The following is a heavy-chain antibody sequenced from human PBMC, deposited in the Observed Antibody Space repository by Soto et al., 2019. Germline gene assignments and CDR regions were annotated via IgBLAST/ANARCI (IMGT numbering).Heavy chain of an antibody. CDR3: ARGGPTSADYYYGMDV. CDR2: ISAYNGNT. Sequence: QVQLVQSGAEVRRPGASVKVSCKASGYTFSNDGISGVRQAPGQGLEWMGWISAYNGNTEYAQNFQGRVTMTTDTSKSKAYMELRSLRSDDTAVYSCARGGPTSADYYYGMDVWGLGTTVTVYS. V-gene: IGHV1-18*01. J-gene: IGHJ6*02. D-gene: IGHD3-10*01. CDR1: GYTFSNDG.